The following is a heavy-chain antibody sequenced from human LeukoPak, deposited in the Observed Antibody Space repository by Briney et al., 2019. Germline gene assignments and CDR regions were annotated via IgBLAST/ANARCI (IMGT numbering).Heavy chain of an antibody. D-gene: IGHD1-26*01. CDR3: ARAATVGNTRPGTHFDY. CDR2: ISGSSSYI. CDR1: GFTFSSYN. Sequence: GGSLRLSCAASGFTFSSYNMNWVRQAPGKGLEWVSSISGSSSYIYYADSAKGRFSISRDNAKNSLYLQMNSLRAEDTAVYYCARAATVGNTRPGTHFDYWGQGTLVTVSS. V-gene: IGHV3-21*01. J-gene: IGHJ4*02.